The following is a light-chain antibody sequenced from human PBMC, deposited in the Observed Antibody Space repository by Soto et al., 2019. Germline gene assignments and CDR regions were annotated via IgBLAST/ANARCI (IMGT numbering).Light chain of an antibody. V-gene: IGKV1-39*01. CDR3: QQTYSTPYT. Sequence: QMTQSPSSLSASLGDRVTITCRASQRITTYLNWYQQKPGNAPKLLITTSGTLQRGVPSRFSGSGSGTDFTLTITSLQREDFATYFCQQTYSTPYTFGQGTKLEIK. CDR1: QRITTY. J-gene: IGKJ2*01. CDR2: TSG.